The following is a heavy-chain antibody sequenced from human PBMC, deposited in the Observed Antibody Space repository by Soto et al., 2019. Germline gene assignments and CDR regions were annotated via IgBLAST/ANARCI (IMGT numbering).Heavy chain of an antibody. CDR1: GFTFSSYS. J-gene: IGHJ4*02. CDR3: ARDCSGGSCYSGNFDF. D-gene: IGHD2-15*01. Sequence: GGSLRLSCVVSGFTFSSYSMNWVRQAPGKGLEWASSITSSSSYIYYADSVKGRFAISRDNAKDSLYLQMNSLRAEDTAVYYCARDCSGGSCYSGNFDFWGQGTLVTVSS. CDR2: ITSSSSYI. V-gene: IGHV3-21*01.